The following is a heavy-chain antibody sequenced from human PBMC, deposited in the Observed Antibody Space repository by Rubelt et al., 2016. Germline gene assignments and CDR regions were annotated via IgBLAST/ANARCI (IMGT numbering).Heavy chain of an antibody. CDR1: GGSFNDHY. D-gene: IGHD3-10*01. CDR3: AREGMVRGELNFDY. V-gene: IGHV4-34*02. Sequence: QVRLQQWGAGLLKPSETLSLTCAVYGGSFNDHYWSWIRQPPGKGLEWIGYIYYSGSTYYNPSLKSRVTISVDTSKNQFSLKLSSVTAAETAVYYCAREGMVRGELNFDYWGQGTLVTVSS. J-gene: IGHJ4*02. CDR2: IYYSGST.